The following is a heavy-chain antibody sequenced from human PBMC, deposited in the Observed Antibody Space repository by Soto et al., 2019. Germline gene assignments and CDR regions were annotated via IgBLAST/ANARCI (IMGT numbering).Heavy chain of an antibody. D-gene: IGHD3-22*01. CDR3: ARDHYDSSGYYGNWFDP. CDR1: GGSISSGGYY. V-gene: IGHV4-31*03. J-gene: IGHJ5*02. CDR2: IYYSGST. Sequence: SSETLSLTCTVSGGSISSGGYYWSWICQHPGKGLEWIGYIYYSGSTYYNPSLKSRVTISVDTSKNQFSLKLSSVTAADTAVYYCARDHYDSSGYYGNWFDPWGQGTLVTVSS.